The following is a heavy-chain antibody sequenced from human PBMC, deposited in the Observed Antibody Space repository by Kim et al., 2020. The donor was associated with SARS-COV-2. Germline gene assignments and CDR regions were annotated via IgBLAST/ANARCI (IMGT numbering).Heavy chain of an antibody. CDR3: ARDGGDPDWVGGMDV. CDR2: INNNGST. V-gene: IGHV3-53*01. D-gene: IGHD2-21*01. CDR1: GFTFSGYY. Sequence: GGSLRLSCAASGFTFSGYYMSWVRQAPGKGLEWVSVINNNGSTNYKASVKSRFTISRDNSKNTLYLQMNSLRAEDTAVYYCARDGGDPDWVGGMDVWGQGTTVTVSS. J-gene: IGHJ6*02.